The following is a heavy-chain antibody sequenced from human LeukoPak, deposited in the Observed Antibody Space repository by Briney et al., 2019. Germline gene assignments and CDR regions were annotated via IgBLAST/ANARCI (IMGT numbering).Heavy chain of an antibody. CDR3: ARQFTSADAFDI. CDR1: GGSLSSYY. J-gene: IGHJ3*02. D-gene: IGHD5-24*01. V-gene: IGHV4-59*01. Sequence: SETLSLTCTVSGGSLSSYYWSWTRQPPGKGLEWIGYIYYSGSTNYNPSLKSRVTISVDTSKNQFSLKLSSVTAADTAVYYCARQFTSADAFDIWGQGTMVTVSS. CDR2: IYYSGST.